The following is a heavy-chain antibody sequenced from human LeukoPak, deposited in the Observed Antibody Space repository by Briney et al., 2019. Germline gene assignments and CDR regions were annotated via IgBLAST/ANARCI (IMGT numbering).Heavy chain of an antibody. D-gene: IGHD3-22*01. Sequence: GGSLRLSCAASGLAFSRFWMSWVRQAPGKGMEWVANINEDGSKKNYVDSVRGRFTISRDNAKDSLYLQMNSLRAEDTAVYYCARDPYYYDSSGYYYWGQGTLVTVSS. CDR2: INEDGSKK. CDR3: ARDPYYYDSSGYYY. CDR1: GLAFSRFW. J-gene: IGHJ4*02. V-gene: IGHV3-7*03.